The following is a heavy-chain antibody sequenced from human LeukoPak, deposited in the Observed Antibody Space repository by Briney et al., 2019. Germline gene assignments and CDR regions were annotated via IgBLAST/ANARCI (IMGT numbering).Heavy chain of an antibody. CDR2: ISDSGGST. CDR3: AKDQYCSDGRCYRNFDY. D-gene: IGHD2-15*01. Sequence: PGGSLRLSCAASGFTFSSYAMSWVRQAPGKGLEWVSAISDSGGSTYLADSVKGRFTISRDNSKNTPYLQMNTLRADDTAVYYCAKDQYCSDGRCYRNFDYWGQGTLVTVSS. J-gene: IGHJ4*02. V-gene: IGHV3-23*01. CDR1: GFTFSSYA.